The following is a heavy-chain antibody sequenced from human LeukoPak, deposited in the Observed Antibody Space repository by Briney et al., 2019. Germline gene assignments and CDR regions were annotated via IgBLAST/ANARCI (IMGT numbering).Heavy chain of an antibody. J-gene: IGHJ3*02. CDR3: ARGRYCSSTSCYEGDDAFDI. D-gene: IGHD2-2*01. Sequence: GGSLRLSCAASGFTFSKYSMNWVRQAPGKGLEWVAVISYDGSNKYYADSVKGRFTISRDNSKNTLYLQMNSLRAEDTAVYYCARGRYCSSTSCYEGDDAFDIWGQGTMVTVSS. CDR1: GFTFSKYS. V-gene: IGHV3-30*03. CDR2: ISYDGSNK.